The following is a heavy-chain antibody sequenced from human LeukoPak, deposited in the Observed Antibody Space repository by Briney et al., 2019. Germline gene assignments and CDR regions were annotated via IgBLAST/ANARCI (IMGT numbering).Heavy chain of an antibody. CDR1: GGSISSYY. D-gene: IGHD1-26*01. V-gene: IGHV4-59*01. Sequence: SETLSLTCTVSGGSISSYYWSWIRQPPGKGLEWIGYIYYSGSTNYNPSLKSRVTISVDTSKNQFSLKLSSVTAADTAVYYCAGVPFFGRFDYWGQGTLVTVSS. J-gene: IGHJ4*02. CDR2: IYYSGST. CDR3: AGVPFFGRFDY.